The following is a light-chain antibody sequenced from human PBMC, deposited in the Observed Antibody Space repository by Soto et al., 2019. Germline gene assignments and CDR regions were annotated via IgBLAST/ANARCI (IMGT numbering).Light chain of an antibody. CDR3: QQYGSSPRYS. CDR2: GAS. V-gene: IGKV3-20*01. J-gene: IGKJ2*01. CDR1: QSVSSSH. Sequence: EIVLTQSPGTLSLSPGERATLSCRASQSVSSSHLAWYQQKPGQAPRLLIYGASSRATGIPDRFIGSGSGTDFTLTISRLEPEEFAVYYCQQYGSSPRYSFGQGTKLEIK.